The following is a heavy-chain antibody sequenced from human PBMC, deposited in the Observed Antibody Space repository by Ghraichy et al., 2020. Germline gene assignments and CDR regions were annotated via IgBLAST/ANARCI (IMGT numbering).Heavy chain of an antibody. D-gene: IGHD5-18*01. CDR1: GFSFSTYS. CDR2: TDSTSSYI. J-gene: IGHJ6*02. Sequence: GGSLRLSCAASGFSFSTYSKNWVRQPPGKGLEWLSSTDSTSSYIFYADSVKGRFTISRDNAKNSLYLQMNSLTAEDKAVYCCARGVDTPMAVGMDVWGQGTTVTVSS. CDR3: ARGVDTPMAVGMDV. V-gene: IGHV3-21*01.